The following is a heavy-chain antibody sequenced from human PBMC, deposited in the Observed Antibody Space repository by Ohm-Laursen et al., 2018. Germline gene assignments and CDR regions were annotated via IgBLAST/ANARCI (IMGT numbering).Heavy chain of an antibody. CDR2: ISGSGGST. Sequence: SLRLSCAASGFTFADYGMSWVRQAPGKGLEWVSAISGSGGSTYCADSVKGRFTISRDNSKNTLYLQMNSLRAEDTAVYYCAKRLLDDGDYTIYYYYYGMDVWGQGTTVTVSS. V-gene: IGHV3-23*01. J-gene: IGHJ6*02. CDR1: GFTFADYG. D-gene: IGHD4-17*01. CDR3: AKRLLDDGDYTIYYYYYGMDV.